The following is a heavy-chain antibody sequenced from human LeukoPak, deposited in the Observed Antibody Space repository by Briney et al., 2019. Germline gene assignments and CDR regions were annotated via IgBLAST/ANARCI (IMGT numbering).Heavy chain of an antibody. CDR2: INPNSGGT. V-gene: IGHV1-2*02. CDR3: ARGSDYEDAFDI. CDR1: GYTFTGYY. J-gene: IGHJ3*02. D-gene: IGHD4-17*01. Sequence: ASVKVSCKASGYTFTGYYMHWVRQAPGQGLEWMGWINPNSGGTNYAQKFQGRVTMTRDTSISTAYMELSRLRSGDTAVYYCARGSDYEDAFDIWGQGTMVTVSS.